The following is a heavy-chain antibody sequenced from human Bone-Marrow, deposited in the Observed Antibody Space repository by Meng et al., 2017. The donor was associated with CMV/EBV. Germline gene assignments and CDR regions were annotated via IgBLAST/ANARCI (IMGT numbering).Heavy chain of an antibody. CDR1: GYTFTGYY. J-gene: IGHJ4*02. Sequence: ASVKVSCKASGYTFTGYYMHWVRQAPGQGLEWMGWINPNSGGTNYAQKFQGRVTMTRDTSISTAYMELSRLRSDHTAVYYCSRVVADGGNPHIISYYFDYWGQGTLVTVSS. V-gene: IGHV1-2*02. CDR3: SRVVADGGNPHIISYYFDY. D-gene: IGHD4-23*01. CDR2: INPNSGGT.